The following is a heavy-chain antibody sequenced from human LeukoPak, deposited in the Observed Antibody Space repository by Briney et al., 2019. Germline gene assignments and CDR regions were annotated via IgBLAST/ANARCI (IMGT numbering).Heavy chain of an antibody. Sequence: SETLSLTCAVSGYSISSGYYCGWIRQPPGKGLEWIGSIYHSGSTYYNPSLKSRVTISVDTSKNQFSLKLSSVTAADTAVYYCARRGIGYYYDSSGYTDTYYFDYWGQGTLVTVSS. V-gene: IGHV4-38-2*01. D-gene: IGHD3-22*01. CDR3: ARRGIGYYYDSSGYTDTYYFDY. J-gene: IGHJ4*02. CDR2: IYHSGST. CDR1: GYSISSGYY.